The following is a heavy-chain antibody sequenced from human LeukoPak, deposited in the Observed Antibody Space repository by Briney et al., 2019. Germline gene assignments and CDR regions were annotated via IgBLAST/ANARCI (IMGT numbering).Heavy chain of an antibody. CDR1: GYSINSGYY. CDR2: IYRSGST. D-gene: IGHD5-18*01. Sequence: PSETLSLTCTVSGYSINSGYYWVWIRQPPGKGLEWIGSIYRSGSTNYNPSLKSRVTISVDTSKNQFSLKVSSVTAADTAVYYCARESASGYSKGYFDYWGQGTLVTVSS. CDR3: ARESASGYSKGYFDY. J-gene: IGHJ4*02. V-gene: IGHV4-38-2*02.